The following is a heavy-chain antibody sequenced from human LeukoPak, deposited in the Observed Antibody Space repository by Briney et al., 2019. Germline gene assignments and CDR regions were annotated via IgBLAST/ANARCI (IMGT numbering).Heavy chain of an antibody. J-gene: IGHJ4*02. CDR3: ARDRSRAAAVFDY. CDR2: ISSSSSYR. V-gene: IGHV3-21*01. CDR1: GFTLSSYS. D-gene: IGHD6-13*01. Sequence: GGSLRLSCAASGFTLSSYSMNWVRQAPGKGLEWVSSISSSSSYRYYADSVKGRFTISRDNAKNSLYLQMNSLRAEDTAVYYCARDRSRAAAVFDYWGQGTLVTVSS.